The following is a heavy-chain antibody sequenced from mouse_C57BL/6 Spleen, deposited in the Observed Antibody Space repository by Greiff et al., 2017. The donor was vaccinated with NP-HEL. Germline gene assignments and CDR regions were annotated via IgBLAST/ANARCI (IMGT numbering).Heavy chain of an antibody. J-gene: IGHJ3*01. CDR1: GYTFTSYW. D-gene: IGHD2-4*01. V-gene: IGHV1-69*01. CDR3: ARSDDYVWFAY. Sequence: VQLQQPGAELVMPGASVKLSCKASGYTFTSYWMHWVKQRPGQGLEWIGEIDPSDSYTNSNQKFKGKSTLTVDKSSSTAYMQLSSLTSEDSAVYYCARSDDYVWFAYWGQGTLVTVSA. CDR2: IDPSDSYT.